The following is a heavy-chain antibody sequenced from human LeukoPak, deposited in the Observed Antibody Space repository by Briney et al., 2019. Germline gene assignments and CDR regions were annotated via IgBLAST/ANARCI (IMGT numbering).Heavy chain of an antibody. CDR1: GYDFTNCW. V-gene: IGHV5-10-1*01. CDR2: IDSSDSYT. CDR3: ARAYSRSRFDY. J-gene: IGHJ4*02. D-gene: IGHD6-6*01. Sequence: GESLQISSQGPGYDFTNCWISWVRPMTGKGREWMGTIDSSDSYTNYSPSFQGHVTISADKSISTAYLQWSSLKASDTAMYYCARAYSRSRFDYWGQGTLVTVSS.